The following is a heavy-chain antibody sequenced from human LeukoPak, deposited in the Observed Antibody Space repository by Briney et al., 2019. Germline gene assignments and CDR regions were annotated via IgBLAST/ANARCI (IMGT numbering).Heavy chain of an antibody. Sequence: GGSLRLSCTTSKFNFNSYGMTWVRQAPGKGLEWVSSISGSGGSTQYAASVQGRFTISRDNSKNTLYLQMNSLRAEDTAVYYCAKDPNGDYIGSFDIWGQGTMVTVSS. D-gene: IGHD4-17*01. CDR2: ISGSGGST. V-gene: IGHV3-23*01. CDR3: AKDPNGDYIGSFDI. CDR1: KFNFNSYG. J-gene: IGHJ3*02.